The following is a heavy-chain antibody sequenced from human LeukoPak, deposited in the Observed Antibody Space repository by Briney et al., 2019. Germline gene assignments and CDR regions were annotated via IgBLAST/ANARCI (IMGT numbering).Heavy chain of an antibody. J-gene: IGHJ4*02. CDR1: GYTFTNFD. D-gene: IGHD6-6*01. V-gene: IGHV1-8*03. Sequence: GASVKVSCKASGYTFTNFDINWVRQATGQGLEWMGWMNPNTGNAGYAQKLQDRVTITWDASISTAYMDLSSLRSEDTAVYYCARSNAEQLVLFPFDYWGQGTLVTVSS. CDR2: MNPNTGNA. CDR3: ARSNAEQLVLFPFDY.